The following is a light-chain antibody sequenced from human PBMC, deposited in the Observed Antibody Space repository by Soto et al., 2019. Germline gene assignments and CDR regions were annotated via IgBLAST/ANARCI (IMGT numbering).Light chain of an antibody. CDR2: DAS. V-gene: IGKV3-11*01. J-gene: IGKJ5*01. CDR1: QSVSNY. CDR3: QQRSNGTPFT. Sequence: EIVLPQSPEPLSLSPGERATLSCMASQSVSNYLAWYQQKPGQAPRLLIYDASNRATDIPARFSGSGSGTDFTLTISSLEPEDFAVYYCQQRSNGTPFTFGQGTRLEIK.